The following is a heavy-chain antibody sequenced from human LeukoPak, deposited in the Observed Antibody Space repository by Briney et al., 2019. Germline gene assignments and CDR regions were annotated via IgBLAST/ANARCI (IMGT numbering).Heavy chain of an antibody. J-gene: IGHJ4*02. CDR2: THSSGGT. CDR3: ARESHGIPGTTAFDY. D-gene: IGHD1-20*01. Sequence: GGSLRLSCAASGFTGSHNYMSWVRQAPGKGLEWVSATHSSGGTYYADSVKGRFTISRDTSKNTLYLQINSLSVEDTAVYYCARESHGIPGTTAFDYWGQGTLVTVSS. V-gene: IGHV3-53*01. CDR1: GFTGSHNY.